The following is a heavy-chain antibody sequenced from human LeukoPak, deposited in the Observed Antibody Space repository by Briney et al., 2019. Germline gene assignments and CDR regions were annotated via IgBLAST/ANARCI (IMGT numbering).Heavy chain of an antibody. J-gene: IGHJ2*01. CDR2: ISGSGGST. D-gene: IGHD2-21*02. V-gene: IGHV3-23*01. Sequence: QAGGSLRLSCAASGFTFSSYEMNWVRQPPGKGLEWVSVISGSGGSTYYADSVKGRFTISRDNSKNTRYLQMNSLRAEDTAVYYCAKGGGDWGKSAGYFDLWGRGTLVTVSS. CDR1: GFTFSSYE. CDR3: AKGGGDWGKSAGYFDL.